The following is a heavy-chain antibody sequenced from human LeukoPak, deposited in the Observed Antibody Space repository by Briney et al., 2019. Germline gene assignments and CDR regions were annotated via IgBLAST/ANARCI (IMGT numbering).Heavy chain of an antibody. CDR1: GFTFSSYG. V-gene: IGHV3-30*18. CDR2: ISYDGSNK. CDR3: AKGPRYYYDSSGYYDY. D-gene: IGHD3-22*01. J-gene: IGHJ4*02. Sequence: GGSLRLSCEASGFTFSSYGIHWVRQAPGKGLECVAVISYDGSNKYYADSVKGRFTISRDNSKNTLYLRMNSLRAEDTAVYYCAKGPRYYYDSSGYYDYWGQGTLVTVSS.